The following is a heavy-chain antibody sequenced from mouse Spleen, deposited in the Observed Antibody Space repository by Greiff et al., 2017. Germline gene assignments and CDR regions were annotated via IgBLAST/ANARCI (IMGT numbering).Heavy chain of an antibody. Sequence: DVKLVESGGGLVQPGESLKLSCESNEYEFPSHDMSWVRKTPEKRLELVAAINSDGGSTYYPDTMERRFIISRDNTKKTLYLQMSSLRSEDTALYYCASYRFNWYFDVWGAGTTVTVSS. CDR1: EYEFPSHD. V-gene: IGHV5-2*01. D-gene: IGHD2-14*01. CDR3: ASYRFNWYFDV. J-gene: IGHJ1*01. CDR2: INSDGGST.